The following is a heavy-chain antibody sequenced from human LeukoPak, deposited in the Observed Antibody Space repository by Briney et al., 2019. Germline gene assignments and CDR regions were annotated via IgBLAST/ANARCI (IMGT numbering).Heavy chain of an antibody. CDR1: GYTFTGYY. D-gene: IGHD3-22*01. V-gene: IGHV1-2*02. CDR2: INPSSGGT. Sequence: GASVKVSCKASGYTFTGYYMHWVRQAPGQGLEWMGWINPSSGGTNYAQKFQGRVTMTRDTSISTAYMELSRLRSDDTAVYYCARDLGTDSSGYYSPLAFDIWGQGTMVTVSS. CDR3: ARDLGTDSSGYYSPLAFDI. J-gene: IGHJ3*02.